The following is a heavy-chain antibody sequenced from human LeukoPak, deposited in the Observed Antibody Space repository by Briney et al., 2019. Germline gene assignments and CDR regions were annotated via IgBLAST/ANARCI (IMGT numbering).Heavy chain of an antibody. CDR3: ARDLHSSGCPFDY. Sequence: SETLSLTCTVSGGSISSSSYYWGWIRQPPGKGLEWIGSIYYSGSTYYNPSLESRVTISVDTSKNQFSLKLSSVTAADTAVYYCARDLHSSGCPFDYWGQGTLVTVSS. CDR2: IYYSGST. D-gene: IGHD6-19*01. J-gene: IGHJ4*02. V-gene: IGHV4-39*07. CDR1: GGSISSSSYY.